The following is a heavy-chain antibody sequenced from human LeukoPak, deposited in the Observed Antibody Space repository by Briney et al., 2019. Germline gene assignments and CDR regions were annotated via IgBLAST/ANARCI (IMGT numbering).Heavy chain of an antibody. D-gene: IGHD4-17*01. CDR1: GGSISSHY. Sequence: SETLSLTCTVSGGSISSHYWSWIRQPPGKGLEWIGYIYYSGSTNYNPSLKSRVTISVDTSKNQFSLKLSSVTAADTAVYYCAKAATTRRIYGVFDKWGQGTLVTVSS. CDR2: IYYSGST. J-gene: IGHJ4*02. CDR3: AKAATTRRIYGVFDK. V-gene: IGHV4-59*11.